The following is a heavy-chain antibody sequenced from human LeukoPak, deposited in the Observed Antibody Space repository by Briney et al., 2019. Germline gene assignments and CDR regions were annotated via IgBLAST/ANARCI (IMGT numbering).Heavy chain of an antibody. D-gene: IGHD2/OR15-2a*01. CDR2: FDPGNGET. V-gene: IGHV1-24*01. J-gene: IGHJ4*02. CDR1: GYSLTELP. Sequence: ASVKVSCKVSGYSLTELPMHWVRQAPGKGLEWMGGFDPGNGETIFTKNFQGRVTMTDDTSTDTAYMELSSLRSEDTAVYYCTGGTFYRLLDYWGQGTLVTVSS. CDR3: TGGTFYRLLDY.